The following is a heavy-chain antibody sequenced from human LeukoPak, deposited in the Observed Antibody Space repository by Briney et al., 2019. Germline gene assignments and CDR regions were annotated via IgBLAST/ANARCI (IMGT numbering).Heavy chain of an antibody. D-gene: IGHD6-19*01. CDR2: ISSSSSYI. V-gene: IGHV3-21*01. CDR1: GFTFSSYS. Sequence: GGSLRLSCSASGFTFSSYSMNWVRQAPGKGLEWVSSISSSSSYIYYADSVKGRFTISRDNAKNSLYLQMNSLRAEDTAVYYCAGIGIAVAGRGVDYWGQGTLVTVSS. J-gene: IGHJ4*02. CDR3: AGIGIAVAGRGVDY.